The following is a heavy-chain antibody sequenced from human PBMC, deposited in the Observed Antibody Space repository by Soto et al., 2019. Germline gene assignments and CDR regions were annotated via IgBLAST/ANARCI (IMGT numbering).Heavy chain of an antibody. J-gene: IGHJ4*02. Sequence: SGPTLVNPTQTLTLTCTFSGFSLTTSGVGVGWIRRPPGKALEWLAVIYWNDDKRYSPSLKSRLTITKDSSKNQVVLTVTNMDPVDTATYYCARQDPAGLRAYYFDYWGQGTQVTVSS. CDR1: GFSLTTSGVG. V-gene: IGHV2-5*01. CDR3: ARQDPAGLRAYYFDY. D-gene: IGHD3-10*01. CDR2: IYWNDDK.